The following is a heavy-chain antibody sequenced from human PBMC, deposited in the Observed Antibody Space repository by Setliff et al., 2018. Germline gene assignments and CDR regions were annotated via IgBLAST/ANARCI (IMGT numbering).Heavy chain of an antibody. CDR1: GYIFTRYR. Sequence: ASVKVSCKASGYIFTRYRITWVRQSPGQGLEWMGWISTRNDDTGYAQKFKGRVTLTTDTSTNTAYMELRSLRSDDTAVYYCARRSGDRGMTTGWPDDFDYWGRGTQVTVSS. J-gene: IGHJ4*01. V-gene: IGHV1-18*01. CDR3: ARRSGDRGMTTGWPDDFDY. CDR2: ISTRNDDT. D-gene: IGHD4-17*01.